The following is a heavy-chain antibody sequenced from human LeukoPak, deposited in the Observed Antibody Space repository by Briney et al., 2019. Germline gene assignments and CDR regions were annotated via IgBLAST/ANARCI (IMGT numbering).Heavy chain of an antibody. CDR1: GGTFSSYA. CDR3: ARTVNLLLVTSSLGHGMDV. Sequence: GSSVKVSCKASGGTFSSYAISWVRQAPGQGLEWMGGIIPIFGTANYAQKFQGRVTITTDESTSTAYMELSSLRSEDTAVYYCARTVNLLLVTSSLGHGMDVWGQGTTVTVSS. V-gene: IGHV1-69*05. CDR2: IIPIFGTA. J-gene: IGHJ6*02.